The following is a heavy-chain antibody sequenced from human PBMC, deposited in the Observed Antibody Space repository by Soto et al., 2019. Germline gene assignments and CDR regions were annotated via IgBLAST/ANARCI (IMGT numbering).Heavy chain of an antibody. J-gene: IGHJ4*02. CDR1: GFTFSSYA. CDR3: ARDVDVWGSYRYTETDY. CDR2: ISYDGSNK. D-gene: IGHD3-16*02. Sequence: VRSLRLSCSASGFTFSSYAMHWVRQAPGPGLEWVAVISYDGSNKYYADSVKGRFTISRDNSKNTLYLQMNSLRAEDTAGDYCARDVDVWGSYRYTETDYWGKGT. V-gene: IGHV3-30-3*01.